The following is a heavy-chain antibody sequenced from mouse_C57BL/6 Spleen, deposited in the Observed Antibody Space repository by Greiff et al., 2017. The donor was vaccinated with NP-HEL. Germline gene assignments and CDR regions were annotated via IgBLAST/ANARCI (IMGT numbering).Heavy chain of an antibody. J-gene: IGHJ3*01. CDR1: GYTFTSYC. CDR3: EGYDSYHGNYDLDV. CDR2: IDPYDSDT. D-gene: IGHD2-3*01. Sequence: QVQLQQPGAELVKPGTSVKLSCKASGYTFTSYCMHWVKQRPGQGLEWIGVIDPYDSDTNYNQKFKGKATLTVDTSSSTAYKQLSRLTSEDSAVYYCEGYDSYHGNYDLDVWGTGTLVTVSA. V-gene: IGHV1-59*01.